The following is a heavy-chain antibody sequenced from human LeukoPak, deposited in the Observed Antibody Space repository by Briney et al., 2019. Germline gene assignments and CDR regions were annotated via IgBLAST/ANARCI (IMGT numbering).Heavy chain of an antibody. CDR1: SGSIRSSSYY. J-gene: IGHJ4*02. CDR2: IFYSGST. V-gene: IGHV4-39*07. CDR3: ARVLGGYFDY. Sequence: PSETLSLTCTVSSGSIRSSSYYWGWIRQPPGKGLEWIGSIFYSGSTYYNPSLKSRVTMSVDTSKNQFSLKLSSVTAADTAVYYCARVLGGYFDYWGQGTLVTVSS. D-gene: IGHD2-15*01.